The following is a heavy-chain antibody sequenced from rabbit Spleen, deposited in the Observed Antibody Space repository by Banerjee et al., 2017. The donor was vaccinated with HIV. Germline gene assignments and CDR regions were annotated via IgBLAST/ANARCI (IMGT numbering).Heavy chain of an antibody. CDR3: ARESIYKGDADDKGFNL. CDR2: IDPIFCST. D-gene: IGHD6-1*01. J-gene: IGHJ4*01. CDR1: GFDFSNYG. V-gene: IGHV1S45*01. Sequence: QEQLVESGGGLVQPGGSLKLSCKASGFDFSNYGVSWVRQAPGKGLEWIGYIDPIFCSTYYASWAKGRFTISKTSSTTVTLQMTSLTAADTAIYSCARESIYKGDADDKGFNLWGQGTLVPVS.